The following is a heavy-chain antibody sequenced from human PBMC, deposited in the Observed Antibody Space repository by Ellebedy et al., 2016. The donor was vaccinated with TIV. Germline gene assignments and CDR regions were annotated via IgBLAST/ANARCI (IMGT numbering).Heavy chain of an antibody. D-gene: IGHD3-10*01. CDR3: AKDSGRSGWISAY. J-gene: IGHJ4*02. Sequence: PGGPLRLSCVASGFTFSNFGMSWVRQAPGKGLEWVSALTTGGVTFYADSVKGRFTISRDSSKNTLYLQMNSLRVEDTAIYFCAKDSGRSGWISAYWGQGTLVTVSS. V-gene: IGHV3-23*01. CDR1: GFTFSNFG. CDR2: LTTGGVT.